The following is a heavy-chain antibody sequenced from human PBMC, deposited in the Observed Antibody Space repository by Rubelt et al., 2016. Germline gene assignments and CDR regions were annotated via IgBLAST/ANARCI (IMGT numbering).Heavy chain of an antibody. J-gene: IGHJ6*02. CDR2: IYYSGST. V-gene: IGHV4-59*01. Sequence: QLQLQESGPGLVKPSETLSLTCAVYGGSFSGYYWSWIRQPPGKGLEWIGYIYYSGSTYYNPSLKSRVTISLDTSKNQFSLKLSSVPAADTAVYYCAGYEYGFWGGWDYGMDVWGQGATVTVSS. CDR1: GGSFSGYY. CDR3: AGYEYGFWGGWDYGMDV. D-gene: IGHD3-3*01.